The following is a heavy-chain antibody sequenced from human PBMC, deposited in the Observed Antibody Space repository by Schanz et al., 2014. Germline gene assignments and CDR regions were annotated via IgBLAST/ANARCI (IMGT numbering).Heavy chain of an antibody. D-gene: IGHD1-1*01. J-gene: IGHJ4*02. CDR2: FNDGGVNK. Sequence: EVQLLESGGGLVQPGGSLRLSCAASGFTFSSYWMHWVRQVPGKGLVWVSSFNDGGVNKYYADSVKGRFTISSDNSKSTLYLQMNSLRAEDTAVYFCAKIERNEDWGQGTLVTVSS. V-gene: IGHV3-23*01. CDR3: AKIERNED. CDR1: GFTFSSYW.